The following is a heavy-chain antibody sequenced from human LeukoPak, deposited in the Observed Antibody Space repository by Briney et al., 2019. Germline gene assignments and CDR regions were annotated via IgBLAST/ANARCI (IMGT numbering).Heavy chain of an antibody. V-gene: IGHV3-30*02. J-gene: IGHJ5*02. CDR3: AKGDKMLTWRRTYNRFDP. CDR1: GYTFTGYY. Sequence: SCKASGYTFTGYYMHWVRQAPGKGLDWVAFIHHDGSNKYYADSVRGRFTISRDNSKITLYLQMNSLRAEDTAVYFCAKGDKMLTWRRTYNRFDPWGQGTLVTVSS. CDR2: IHHDGSNK. D-gene: IGHD3-16*01.